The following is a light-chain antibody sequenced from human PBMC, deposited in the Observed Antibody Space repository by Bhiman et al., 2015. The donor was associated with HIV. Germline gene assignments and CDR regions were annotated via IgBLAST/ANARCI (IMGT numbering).Light chain of an antibody. V-gene: IGLV2-14*01. CDR3: QSYDSSLSGLA. J-gene: IGLJ1*01. Sequence: QSALTQPASVSGSPGQSITISCTGTSSDVGGYNYVSWYQQHPGKAPKLVIYDVSKRPSGVSNRFSGSKSGNTASLTISGLQAEDEADYFCQSYDSSLSGLAFGTGTKVTFL. CDR1: SSDVGGYNY. CDR2: DVS.